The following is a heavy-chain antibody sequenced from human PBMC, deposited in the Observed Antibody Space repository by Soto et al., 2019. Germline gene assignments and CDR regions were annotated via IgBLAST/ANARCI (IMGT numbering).Heavy chain of an antibody. CDR3: ARHVGYDFWSGYRHSYYYGMDV. J-gene: IGHJ6*02. CDR2: IDPSDSYT. V-gene: IGHV5-10-1*01. Sequence: PGESLKISCKGSGYSFTSYWISWVRQMPGKGLEWMGRIDPSDSYTNYSPSFQGHVTISADKSISTAYLQWSSLKASDTAMYYCARHVGYDFWSGYRHSYYYGMDVWGQGTTVTVSS. D-gene: IGHD3-3*01. CDR1: GYSFTSYW.